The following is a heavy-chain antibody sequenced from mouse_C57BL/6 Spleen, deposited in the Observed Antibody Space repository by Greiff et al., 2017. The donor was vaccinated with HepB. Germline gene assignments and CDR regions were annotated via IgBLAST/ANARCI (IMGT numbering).Heavy chain of an antibody. CDR2: IHPNSGST. D-gene: IGHD2-4*01. V-gene: IGHV1-64*01. CDR1: GYTFTSYW. Sequence: QVQLQQPGAELVKPGASVKLSCKASGYTFTSYWMHWVKQRPGQGLEWIGMIHPNSGSTNYNEKFKSKATLTVDKSSSTAYMQLSSLTSEDSAVYYCARSRRDLYYDYDGSYYFDYWGQGTTLTVSS. CDR3: ARSRRDLYYDYDGSYYFDY. J-gene: IGHJ2*01.